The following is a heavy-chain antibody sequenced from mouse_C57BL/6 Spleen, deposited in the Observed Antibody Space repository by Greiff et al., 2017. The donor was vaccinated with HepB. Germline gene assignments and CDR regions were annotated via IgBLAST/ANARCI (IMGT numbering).Heavy chain of an antibody. V-gene: IGHV1-39*01. J-gene: IGHJ2*01. CDR3: ARYYGRGGLYYFDY. Sequence: VQLQQSGPELVKPGASVKISCKASGYSFTDYNMNWVKQSNGKSLEWIGVINPNYGTTSYNQKFKGKATLTVDQSSSTAYMQLNSLPSEDSAVYYCARYYGRGGLYYFDYWGQGTTLTVSS. CDR1: GYSFTDYN. D-gene: IGHD1-1*01. CDR2: INPNYGTT.